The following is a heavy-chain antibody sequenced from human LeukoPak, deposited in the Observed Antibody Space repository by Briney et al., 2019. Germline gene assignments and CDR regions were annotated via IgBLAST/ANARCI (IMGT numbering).Heavy chain of an antibody. CDR3: ARQMYGSGSNWFDP. J-gene: IGHJ5*02. V-gene: IGHV1-18*01. CDR2: ISAYNGNT. CDR1: GYTFSSYG. Sequence: ASVKVSCKASGYTFSSYGISWVRQAPGQGLEWMGWISAYNGNTNYAQKLQGRVTMTTDTSTSTAYMELRSLRSDDTAVYYCARQMYGSGSNWFDPWGQGALVTVSS. D-gene: IGHD3-10*01.